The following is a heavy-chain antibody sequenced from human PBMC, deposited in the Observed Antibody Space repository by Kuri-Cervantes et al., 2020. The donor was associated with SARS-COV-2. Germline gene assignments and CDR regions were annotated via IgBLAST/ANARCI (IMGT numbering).Heavy chain of an antibody. J-gene: IGHJ4*02. CDR2: IVVGSGDT. V-gene: IGHV1-58*02. Sequence: SVKVSCKTSGFTFTGSTIQWVRQARGQGLEWIGWIVVGSGDTSYEQEFQDRVTITRDMSTATAYMELRTLRSEDTAVYFCSLDAFDYWGQGTLVTVSS. CDR3: SLDAFDY. D-gene: IGHD2-8*01. CDR1: GFTFTGST.